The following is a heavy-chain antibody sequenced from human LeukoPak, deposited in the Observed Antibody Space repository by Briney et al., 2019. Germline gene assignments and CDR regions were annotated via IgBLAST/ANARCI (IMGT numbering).Heavy chain of an antibody. CDR3: AKGGLTTTFGTYFDY. D-gene: IGHD3-10*01. Sequence: GGSLRLSCAASGFTFSTYAMSWVRQTPGKGLEWVSAISGSGANPYYADSVKGRFTLSRDNSRNTLYLQMNSLRADDTAVYYCAKGGLTTTFGTYFDYWGQGTLVTVSS. V-gene: IGHV3-23*01. CDR1: GFTFSTYA. CDR2: ISGSGANP. J-gene: IGHJ4*02.